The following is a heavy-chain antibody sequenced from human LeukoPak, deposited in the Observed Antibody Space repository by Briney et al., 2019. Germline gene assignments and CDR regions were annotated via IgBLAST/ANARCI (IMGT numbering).Heavy chain of an antibody. CDR2: IYHSGST. Sequence: SETLSLTCTVSGYSISNGFYWAWIRQPPGKGLEWIGSIYHSGSTYYNPSLKSRVTISVDTSKNQISLQLNSVTAADTAVYYCARDPARGQLASPIDYRGQGTLVTVSS. CDR1: GYSISNGFY. V-gene: IGHV4-38-2*02. J-gene: IGHJ4*02. D-gene: IGHD6-13*01. CDR3: ARDPARGQLASPIDY.